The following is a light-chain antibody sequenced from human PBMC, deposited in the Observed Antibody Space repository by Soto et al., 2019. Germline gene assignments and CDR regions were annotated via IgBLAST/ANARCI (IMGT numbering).Light chain of an antibody. CDR3: QQSYSTPIT. J-gene: IGKJ5*01. V-gene: IGKV1-39*01. CDR1: QSISSY. Sequence: DIQMTQSPSSLSASVGDRVTITCRASQSISSYLNWYQQKPGKAPKLLVYAASSLQSGVPARFSGSGSGTDFTLTISSLRPEDFVTYYCQQSYSTPITFGQGTRLEIK. CDR2: AAS.